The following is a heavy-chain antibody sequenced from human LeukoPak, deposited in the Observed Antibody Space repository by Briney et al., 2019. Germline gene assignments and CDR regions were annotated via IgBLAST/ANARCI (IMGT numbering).Heavy chain of an antibody. J-gene: IGHJ4*02. D-gene: IGHD3-16*01. CDR1: GGSISSYY. Sequence: SETLSLTCTVSGGSISSYYWSWTRQPPGKGLEWIGYIYYSGSTNYNPSLKSRVTISVDTSKNQFSLKLSSVTAADTAVYYCARHPLPAFRRGFGAPFDYRGQGTLVTVSS. CDR2: IYYSGST. CDR3: ARHPLPAFRRGFGAPFDY. V-gene: IGHV4-59*08.